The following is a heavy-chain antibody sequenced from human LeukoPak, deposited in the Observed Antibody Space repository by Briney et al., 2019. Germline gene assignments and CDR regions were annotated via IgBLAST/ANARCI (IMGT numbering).Heavy chain of an antibody. V-gene: IGHV4-59*01. CDR2: IYYSGST. J-gene: IGHJ4*02. Sequence: SETLSLTCTVSGGSISSYYWSWIRQPPGKGLEWIGYIYYSGSTNYNPSLKSRVTISVDTSKNQFSLKLSSVTAADTAVYYCARGDLENENVRWGQGTLVTVSS. CDR1: GGSISSYY. D-gene: IGHD1-1*01. CDR3: ARGDLENENVR.